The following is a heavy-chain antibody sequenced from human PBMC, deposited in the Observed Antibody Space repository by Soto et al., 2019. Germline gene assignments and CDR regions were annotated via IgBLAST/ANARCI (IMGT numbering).Heavy chain of an antibody. Sequence: PGESLKISCKGSGYSFTNYWIAWVRQMPGKGLEYMGIIYPSDSTTRYSPSFQGQVTISADKSISTAYLQWNSLKASDTAMYYCARQADYNILTGYFYYFDYWGQGSLVTVSS. V-gene: IGHV5-51*01. CDR3: ARQADYNILTGYFYYFDY. J-gene: IGHJ4*02. CDR2: IYPSDSTT. D-gene: IGHD3-9*01. CDR1: GYSFTNYW.